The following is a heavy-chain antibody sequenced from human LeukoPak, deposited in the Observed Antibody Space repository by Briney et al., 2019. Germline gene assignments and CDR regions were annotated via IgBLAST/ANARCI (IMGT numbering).Heavy chain of an antibody. CDR1: GGSISSGDYY. CDR2: ISYSGT. V-gene: IGHV4-31*03. CDR3: ARASTASFDY. J-gene: IGHJ4*02. D-gene: IGHD5-18*01. Sequence: SETLSLTCTVSGGSISSGDYYWSWIRQHPGKGLEWIGYISYSGTYYNPSLKSRVTISLDTSNNQFSLKLTSVTAADTAVYYCARASTASFDYWGQGTLVTVSS.